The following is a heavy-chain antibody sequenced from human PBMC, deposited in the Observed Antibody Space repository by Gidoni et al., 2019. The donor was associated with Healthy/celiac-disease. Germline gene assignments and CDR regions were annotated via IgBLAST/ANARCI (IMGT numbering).Heavy chain of an antibody. V-gene: IGHV4-31*03. CDR1: GDSLSSGDYY. D-gene: IGHD4-17*01. Sequence: QVQLQESGPGLVKPSQTLSLTCTVSGDSLSSGDYYWSWIRQHPGKGLEWIGYIYYSATTYYNPSLKSRVTISIDTSKNQFSLKLSSVTAADTAVYYCARGATTTMTSYFDYWGPGTLVTVSS. J-gene: IGHJ4*02. CDR3: ARGATTTMTSYFDY. CDR2: IYYSATT.